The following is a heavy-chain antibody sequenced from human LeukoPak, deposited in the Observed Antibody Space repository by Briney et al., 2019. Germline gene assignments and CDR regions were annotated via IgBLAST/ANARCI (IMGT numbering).Heavy chain of an antibody. D-gene: IGHD6-25*01. CDR1: GYTFTGYY. Sequence: ASVKVSCKASGYTFTGYYMHWVRQAPGQGLEWMGLINPNSGGTNYAQNLQGRVTKTRDTSISTAHMELSSLRSDDTAVYYCASDRDRAAADTWFDPWGQGTLVTVSS. CDR3: ASDRDRAAADTWFDP. V-gene: IGHV1-2*02. CDR2: INPNSGGT. J-gene: IGHJ5*02.